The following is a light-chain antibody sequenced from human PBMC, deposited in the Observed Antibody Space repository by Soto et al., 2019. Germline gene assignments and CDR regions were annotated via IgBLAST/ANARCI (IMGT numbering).Light chain of an antibody. V-gene: IGKV3-11*01. Sequence: EVVLTQYTATLSLSPGGRATLSCRASQRVSSYLAWYQQKPGQAPRLLIYDASSRATGIPDRFSGGGSGTDFTLTISRLEPEDFAVYYCQQFSSYPLTFGGGTKVDVK. J-gene: IGKJ4*01. CDR1: QRVSSY. CDR2: DAS. CDR3: QQFSSYPLT.